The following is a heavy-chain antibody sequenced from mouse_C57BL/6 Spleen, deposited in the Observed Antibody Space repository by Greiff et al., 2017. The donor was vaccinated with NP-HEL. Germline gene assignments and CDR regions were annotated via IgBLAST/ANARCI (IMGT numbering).Heavy chain of an antibody. J-gene: IGHJ1*03. Sequence: EVMLVESGGGLVQPKGSLKLSCAASGFSFNTYAMNWVRQAPGKGLEWVARIRSKSNNYATYYADSVKDRFTISRDDSESMLYLQMNNLKTEDTAMYYCVRHVDGYFDVWGTGTTVTVSS. CDR3: VRHVDGYFDV. V-gene: IGHV10-1*01. CDR1: GFSFNTYA. D-gene: IGHD2-3*01. CDR2: IRSKSNNYAT.